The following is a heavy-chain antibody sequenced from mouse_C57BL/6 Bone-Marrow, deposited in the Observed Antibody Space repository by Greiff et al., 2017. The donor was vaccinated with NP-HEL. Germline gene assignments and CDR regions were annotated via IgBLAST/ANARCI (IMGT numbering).Heavy chain of an antibody. CDR2: IYPGDGDT. CDR1: GYAFSSSW. D-gene: IGHD1-1*01. V-gene: IGHV1-82*01. CDR3: ARRTTVVARNAMDY. J-gene: IGHJ4*01. Sequence: QVQLQPSGPALVKPGASVKISCKASGYAFSSSWLNWVTQRPGKGLEWIGRIYPGDGDTNYNGKFKGKATLTADKSSSTAYMQLSSLTSEDSAVYFCARRTTVVARNAMDYWGQGTSVTVSS.